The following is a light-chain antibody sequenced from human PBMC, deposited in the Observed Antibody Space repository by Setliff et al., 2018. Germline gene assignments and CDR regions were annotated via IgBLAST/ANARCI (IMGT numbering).Light chain of an antibody. J-gene: IGLJ1*01. CDR1: SSDVGSYDF. V-gene: IGLV2-14*03. Sequence: QSVLTQPASVSGSPGQSITISSSGTSSDVGSYDFVSWYQQHAGKAPKLIIYDVSNRPSGVSNRFSGSKAGNTASLTISGLQADDEADYYCSSYTSSSTYVFGTGTKV. CDR3: SSYTSSSTYV. CDR2: DVS.